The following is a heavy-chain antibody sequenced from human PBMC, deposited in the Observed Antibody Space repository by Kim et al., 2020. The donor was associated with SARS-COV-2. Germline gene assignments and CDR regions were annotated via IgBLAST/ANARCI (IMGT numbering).Heavy chain of an antibody. CDR3: AKLGYCRSASCRGFDP. D-gene: IGHD2-2*03. V-gene: IGHV4-59*08. J-gene: IGHJ5*02. Sequence: SETLSLTCTVSGGSISSHYWNWIRQPPGKGLEWIGYIYYSGSTNYNPSLQSRVTISVDTSKNQFSLKLTSVTAADTAVYYCAKLGYCRSASCRGFDPWGQGTLVTVSS. CDR2: IYYSGST. CDR1: GGSISSHY.